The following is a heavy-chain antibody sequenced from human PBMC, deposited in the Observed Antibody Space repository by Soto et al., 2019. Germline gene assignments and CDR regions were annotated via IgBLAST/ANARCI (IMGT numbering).Heavy chain of an antibody. J-gene: IGHJ5*02. Sequence: SVKVSCKASGGTFSSYAISWVRQAPGQGLEWMGGIIPIFGTANYAQKFQGRVTITADESTSTAYMELSSLKSEDTAVYYCARDLGGYCGCECYNWFGPWEQGHMVIVSS. CDR3: ARDLGGYCGCECYNWFGP. CDR1: GGTFSSYA. V-gene: IGHV1-69*13. CDR2: IIPIFGTA. D-gene: IGHD2-21*01.